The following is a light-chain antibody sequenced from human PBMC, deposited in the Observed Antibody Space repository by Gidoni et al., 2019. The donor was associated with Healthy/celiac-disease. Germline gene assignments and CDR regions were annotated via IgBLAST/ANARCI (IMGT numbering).Light chain of an antibody. V-gene: IGKV3-11*01. CDR2: EAS. J-gene: IGKJ4*01. Sequence: EIVLTQSPATLSLSPGESATLSCRASQSVSSYLAWYQQKPGQAPRLLIYEASNRATGIPARFSGSGSGTDFTLTISSLEPEDFAVYYCQQRSNWPPGLTFGGGTKVEIK. CDR3: QQRSNWPPGLT. CDR1: QSVSSY.